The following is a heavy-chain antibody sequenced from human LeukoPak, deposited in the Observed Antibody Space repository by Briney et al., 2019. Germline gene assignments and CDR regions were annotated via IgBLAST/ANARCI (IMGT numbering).Heavy chain of an antibody. CDR1: GYSISSGYY. D-gene: IGHD3-3*01. J-gene: IGHJ5*02. CDR3: ARATIFGVAIDA. Sequence: PSETLSLTCTVSGYSISSGYYWGWIRQPPGKGLEWIGSIYHSGSTYYNPSLKSRVTISVDTSKNQFSLKLSSVTAADTAVYYCARATIFGVAIDAWGQGTLVTVSS. CDR2: IYHSGST. V-gene: IGHV4-38-2*02.